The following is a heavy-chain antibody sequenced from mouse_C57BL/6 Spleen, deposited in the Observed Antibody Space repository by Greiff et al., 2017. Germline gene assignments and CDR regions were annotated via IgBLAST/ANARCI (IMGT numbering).Heavy chain of an antibody. CDR1: GFTFTDYY. CDR2: IRNKANGYTT. J-gene: IGHJ4*01. CDR3: ARYIHSFYAMDF. Sequence: EVHLVESGGGLVQPGGSLSLSCAASGFTFTDYYMSWVRQPPGKALEWLGFIRNKANGYTTEYSASVKGRFTISRDNSQSILYLQMNALRAEDSATYYCARYIHSFYAMDFWGQGTSVTVSS. V-gene: IGHV7-3*01.